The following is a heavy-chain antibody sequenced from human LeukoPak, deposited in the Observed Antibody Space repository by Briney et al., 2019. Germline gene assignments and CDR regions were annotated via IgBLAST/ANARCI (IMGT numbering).Heavy chain of an antibody. D-gene: IGHD2-15*01. Sequence: ETLSLTCAVYGGSFSGYYWSWVRQAPGKGLEWVANIKQDGSEKYYVDSVKGRFTISRDNAKNSLYLQMNSLRAEDTAVYYCASFHCSGGSCYLDYWGQGTLVTVSS. J-gene: IGHJ4*02. CDR3: ASFHCSGGSCYLDY. CDR1: GGSFSGYY. CDR2: IKQDGSEK. V-gene: IGHV3-7*01.